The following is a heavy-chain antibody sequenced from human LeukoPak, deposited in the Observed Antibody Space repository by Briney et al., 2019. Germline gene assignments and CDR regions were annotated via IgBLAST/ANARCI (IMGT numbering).Heavy chain of an antibody. J-gene: IGHJ4*02. CDR1: GYTFTSYG. D-gene: IGHD2-15*01. CDR2: ISAYNGNT. CDR3: ARDRLGPVDRSFDY. V-gene: IGHV1-18*01. Sequence: AASVKVSCKASGYTFTSYGISWVRQAPGQGLEWMGWISAYNGNTNYAQKLQGRVTMTTDTSTSTAYMELRSLRSDDTAVYYCARDRLGPVDRSFDYWGQGTLVTVSS.